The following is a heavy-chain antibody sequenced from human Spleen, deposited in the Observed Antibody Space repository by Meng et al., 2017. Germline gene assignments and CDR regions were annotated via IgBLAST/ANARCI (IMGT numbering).Heavy chain of an antibody. J-gene: IGHJ6*02. D-gene: IGHD3-10*01. CDR3: ATVIPMFRGVIGYYGMDV. CDR2: LDPEDGET. Sequence: ASVKVSCKVPGYTLSKLSMHWVRQAPGKGLEWMGGLDPEDGETIYAQKFQGRVTMTEDTSTDTAYMELSSLRSEDTAVYYCATVIPMFRGVIGYYGMDVWGQGTMVTVSS. CDR1: GYTLSKLS. V-gene: IGHV1-24*01.